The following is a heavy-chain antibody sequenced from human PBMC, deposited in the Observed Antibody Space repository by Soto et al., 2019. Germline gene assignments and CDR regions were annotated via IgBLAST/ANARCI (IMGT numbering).Heavy chain of an antibody. CDR3: ARDQEYSYGYFDY. CDR1: GFTFSSYW. V-gene: IGHV3-74*01. CDR2: INSDGSST. J-gene: IGHJ4*02. D-gene: IGHD5-18*01. Sequence: GGSLRLSCAASGFTFSSYWMHWVRQAPGKGLVWVSRINSDGSSTSYADSVKGRFTISRDNAKNRLYLQMNSLRAEDTAVYYCARDQEYSYGYFDYWGQGTLVTVSS.